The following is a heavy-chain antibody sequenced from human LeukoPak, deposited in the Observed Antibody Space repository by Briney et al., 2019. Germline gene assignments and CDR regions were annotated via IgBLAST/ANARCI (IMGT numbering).Heavy chain of an antibody. J-gene: IGHJ4*02. Sequence: ASVKVSCKASGYTFTGYYMHWVRQAPGQGLEWMRWINPNSGGTNYAQKFQGRVTMTRDTSISTAYMELSRLRSDDTAVYYCARGESSSWYVLDYWGQGTLVTVSS. CDR1: GYTFTGYY. CDR3: ARGESSSWYVLDY. CDR2: INPNSGGT. V-gene: IGHV1-2*02. D-gene: IGHD6-13*01.